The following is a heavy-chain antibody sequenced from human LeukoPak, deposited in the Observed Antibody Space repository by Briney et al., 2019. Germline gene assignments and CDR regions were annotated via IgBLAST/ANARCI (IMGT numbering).Heavy chain of an antibody. Sequence: ISYDGNNKYYADSVKGRFTISRDNSKNTLYLQMSSLRAEDTAVYYCAKDSSYYYGSGDYWGQGSLVTVSS. D-gene: IGHD3-10*01. J-gene: IGHJ4*02. V-gene: IGHV3-30*18. CDR2: ISYDGNNK. CDR3: AKDSSYYYGSGDY.